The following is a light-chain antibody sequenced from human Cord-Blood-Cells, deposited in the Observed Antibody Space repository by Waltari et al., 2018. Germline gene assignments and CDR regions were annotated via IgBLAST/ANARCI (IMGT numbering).Light chain of an antibody. CDR1: QSISSY. CDR2: AAS. Sequence: DIQMTQSPSSLSASVGDRVTITCRASQSISSYLNWYQQKPGKAPKLLIYAASSLQSGVPSRFSGSGSGTDFTRTISSLQPEDFATYYCQQSYSTPWTFGQGTKLVIK. V-gene: IGKV1-39*01. CDR3: QQSYSTPWT. J-gene: IGKJ2*02.